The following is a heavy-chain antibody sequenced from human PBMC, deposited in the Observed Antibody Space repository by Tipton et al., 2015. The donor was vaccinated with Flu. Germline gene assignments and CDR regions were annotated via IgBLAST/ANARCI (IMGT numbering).Heavy chain of an antibody. J-gene: IGHJ4*02. CDR1: SGSIRSTNYF. Sequence: TLSLTCTVSSGSIRSTNYFCAWIRQPPGKRLELIGSIYPSGTTYYNPSLKSRVTISADTSKSQFSLKLRSVTAADTAVYYCARLSYYDVDLKNFYFDYWGQGAPVTVSS. V-gene: IGHV4-39*01. D-gene: IGHD3-10*02. CDR2: IYPSGTT. CDR3: ARLSYYDVDLKNFYFDY.